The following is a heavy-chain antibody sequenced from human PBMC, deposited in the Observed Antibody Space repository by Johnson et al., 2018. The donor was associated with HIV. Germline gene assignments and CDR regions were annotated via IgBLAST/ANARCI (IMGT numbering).Heavy chain of an antibody. Sequence: VQLMESGGGLVQPGGSLRLSCAASGFTFSSYWMHWVRQAPGKGLVWVSRINSDGSSTSYADSVKGRFTISRDNAKNTLYLQMNSLRAEDTAVYYCARDPGDYDYFWGSYRYTENAFDIWGQGTMVTVSS. D-gene: IGHD3-16*02. J-gene: IGHJ3*02. CDR1: GFTFSSYW. CDR3: ARDPGDYDYFWGSYRYTENAFDI. V-gene: IGHV3-74*01. CDR2: INSDGSST.